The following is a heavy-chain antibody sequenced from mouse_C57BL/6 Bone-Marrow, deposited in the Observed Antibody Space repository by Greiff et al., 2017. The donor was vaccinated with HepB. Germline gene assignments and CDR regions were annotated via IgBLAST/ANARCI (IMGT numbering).Heavy chain of an antibody. V-gene: IGHV1-62-2*01. CDR3: ATNERGNWKAGFAY. J-gene: IGHJ3*01. CDR2: VYPGGGSI. CDR1: GYTFTGYT. D-gene: IGHD2-1*01. Sequence: QVQLQQSGAELVKPGASVKLSCKASGYTFTGYTIHWVKQRSGQGLEWIGWVYPGGGSIKYNEKFKDKATLTADKSSSTVYMELRRLTSEDSAVYFCATNERGNWKAGFAYWGKGTGVTVSA.